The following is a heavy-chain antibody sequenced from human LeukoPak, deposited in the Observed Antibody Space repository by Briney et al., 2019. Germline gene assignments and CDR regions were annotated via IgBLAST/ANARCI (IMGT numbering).Heavy chain of an antibody. CDR1: GFSFSDYS. J-gene: IGHJ4*02. CDR3: ARYSSSGWYSDY. V-gene: IGHV3-11*01. D-gene: IGHD6-19*01. Sequence: WGSLRLSCAASGFSFSDYSMSWIRQAPGKGLEWVSSISNSGTTMYYADAVKGRFTISRDNAKKSLYLQMNSLRAEDTAVYYCARYSSSGWYSDYWGQGTLVTVSS. CDR2: ISNSGTTM.